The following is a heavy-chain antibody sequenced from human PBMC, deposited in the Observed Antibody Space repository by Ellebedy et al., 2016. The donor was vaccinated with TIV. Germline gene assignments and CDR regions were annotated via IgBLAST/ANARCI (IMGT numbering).Heavy chain of an antibody. D-gene: IGHD3-10*01. CDR3: VRASVVRGVPNWFDP. CDR2: IYSDGTT. CDR1: GGSISIYY. J-gene: IGHJ5*02. V-gene: IGHV4-59*13. Sequence: MPSETLPLTCAVSGGSISIYYWSWIRQPPGKGLEWIGHIYSDGTTNYSPSLKGRITMSLDTSKNQFSLNLISVTAADTAVYYCVRASVVRGVPNWFDPWGQGALVIVSS.